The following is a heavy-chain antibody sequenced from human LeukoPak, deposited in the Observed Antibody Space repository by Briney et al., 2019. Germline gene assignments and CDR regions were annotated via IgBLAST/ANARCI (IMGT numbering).Heavy chain of an antibody. D-gene: IGHD6-19*01. V-gene: IGHV4-4*07. CDR2: IYTSGST. CDR3: ARGSDIAVAYNWFDP. J-gene: IGHJ5*02. CDR1: GGSISSYY. Sequence: PSETLSLTCTVSGGSISSYYWSWIRQPAGKGLEWIGRIYTSGSTNYNPSLKSRVTMSVDTSKNQFSLKLSSVTAADTAVYYCARGSDIAVAYNWFDPWGQGTLVTVSS.